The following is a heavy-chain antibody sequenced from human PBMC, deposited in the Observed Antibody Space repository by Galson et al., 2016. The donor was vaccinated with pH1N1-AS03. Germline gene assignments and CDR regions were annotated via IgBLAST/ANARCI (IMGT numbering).Heavy chain of an antibody. CDR2: IDSSGDNK. D-gene: IGHD3-22*01. Sequence: SLRLSCAASGLIFSSYEMNWVRQAPGKGLEWVSYIDSSGDNKDYADSVKGRFSISRDNAKKTLNLQMDGLRAEDTAVYYCASRYESNGYSYYFDLWGQGTLVTVSS. CDR3: ASRYESNGYSYYFDL. J-gene: IGHJ4*02. V-gene: IGHV3-48*03. CDR1: GLIFSSYE.